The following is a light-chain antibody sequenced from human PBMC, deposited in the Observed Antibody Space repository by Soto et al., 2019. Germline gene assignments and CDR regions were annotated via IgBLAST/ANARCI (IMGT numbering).Light chain of an antibody. Sequence: DIQMTQSPSTLSASVGDRVTITCRARQGISNWLAWYQQRPGKAPKLLIYDASNLESGVPSRFSGSGSGTEFTLTVSSLQPDDFATYYCQQYDTYPLTFGGGTKVEI. J-gene: IGKJ4*01. CDR3: QQYDTYPLT. V-gene: IGKV1-5*01. CDR1: QGISNW. CDR2: DAS.